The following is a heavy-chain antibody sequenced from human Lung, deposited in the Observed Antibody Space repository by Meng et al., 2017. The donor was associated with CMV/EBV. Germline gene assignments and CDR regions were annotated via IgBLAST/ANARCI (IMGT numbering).Heavy chain of an antibody. CDR3: AREAGRDGYATPKFDY. CDR2: IYYTGST. D-gene: IGHD5-24*01. Sequence: VPRQGSAPGLVNPSQPLSPTCTVSGGSIGSGGYYGIWIRQHPGKGLEWIGYIYYTGSTFYNPSLKSRVTISVDTSKNQFSLKLIPATAADTAVYYCAREAGRDGYATPKFDYWGQGTLVTVSS. J-gene: IGHJ4*02. V-gene: IGHV4-31*03. CDR1: GGSIGSGGYY.